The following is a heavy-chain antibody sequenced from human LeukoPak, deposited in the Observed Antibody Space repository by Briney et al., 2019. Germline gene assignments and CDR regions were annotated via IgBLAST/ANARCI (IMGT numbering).Heavy chain of an antibody. CDR2: IGSGSGGRT. V-gene: IGHV3-23*01. Sequence: PGGSLRLSCAASGFAFSSYAMTWVRQAPGKGLEWVSGIGSGSGGRTYYADSVEGRFSISRDNSRDTLNLKMNSLRAEDTAVYYCAKDYYDILTALPSGYFDYWGQGTLVTVSS. J-gene: IGHJ4*02. CDR3: AKDYYDILTALPSGYFDY. D-gene: IGHD3-9*01. CDR1: GFAFSSYA.